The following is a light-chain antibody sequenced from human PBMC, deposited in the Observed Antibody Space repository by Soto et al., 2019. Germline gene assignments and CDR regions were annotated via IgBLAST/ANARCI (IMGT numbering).Light chain of an antibody. CDR3: QSYDSSQTAYVL. V-gene: IGLV1-40*01. Sequence: QSVLTQPPSVSGAPGQRVTISCTGSSSNIGTGYLVHWYQQIPGTAPKLLIYADTNRPSGVPDRFSGSKSGTSASLAITGLQAEDEAYYYCQSYDSSQTAYVLFGGGTKLTVL. CDR2: ADT. CDR1: SSNIGTGYL. J-gene: IGLJ2*01.